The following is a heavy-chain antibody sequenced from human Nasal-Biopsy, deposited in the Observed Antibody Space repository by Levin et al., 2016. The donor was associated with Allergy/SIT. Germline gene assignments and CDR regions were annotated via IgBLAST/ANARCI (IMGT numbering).Heavy chain of an antibody. V-gene: IGHV1-3*01. Sequence: ASVKVSCKASGNTFTRYRVHWVRQAPGERLEWIGWVNGGNGDTEYSQKFQGRVTMTRDASAITVYLNLSDLKNEDSFIYYCAREGLFGEGDYGLDVWGQGTTVTVS. J-gene: IGHJ6*02. CDR1: GNTFTRYR. CDR3: AREGLFGEGDYGLDV. CDR2: VNGGNGDT. D-gene: IGHD3-10*01.